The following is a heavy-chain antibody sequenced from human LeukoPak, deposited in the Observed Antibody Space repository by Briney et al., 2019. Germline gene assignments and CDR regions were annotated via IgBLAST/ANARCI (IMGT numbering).Heavy chain of an antibody. J-gene: IGHJ6*03. CDR3: ARAPEWGKSNFYYYMDV. CDR1: GYTFTSYD. V-gene: IGHV1-8*01. Sequence: ASVKVSCKASGYTFTSYDINWVRQATGQGLGWMGWMNPNSGNTGYAQKFQGRVTMTRNTSINTAYMELSSLRSEDTAAYYCARAPEWGKSNFYYYMDVWGKGTTVTVSS. CDR2: MNPNSGNT. D-gene: IGHD1-26*01.